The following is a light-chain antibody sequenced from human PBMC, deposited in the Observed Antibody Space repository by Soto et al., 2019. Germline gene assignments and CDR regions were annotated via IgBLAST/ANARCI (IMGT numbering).Light chain of an antibody. CDR2: EVN. CDR1: SSDVGGYNY. J-gene: IGLJ1*01. Sequence: QSALTQPPSASGSPGQSVAISCTGTSSDVGGYNYVSWYQQHPGKAPKLMIYEVNKRPSGVPDRFSGSKSGNTASLTVSGLQAEDEADYYYSSYTSSSLYVFGTGTKVTGL. V-gene: IGLV2-8*01. CDR3: SSYTSSSLYV.